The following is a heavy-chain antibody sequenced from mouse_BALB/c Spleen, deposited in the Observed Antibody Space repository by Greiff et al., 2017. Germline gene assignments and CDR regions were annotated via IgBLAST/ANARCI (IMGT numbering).Heavy chain of an antibody. CDR2: IYPGSGNT. D-gene: IGHD1-1*01. J-gene: IGHJ4*01. CDR1: GYTFTAYY. V-gene: IGHV1-77*01. Sequence: VQLQQSGAELARPGASVKLSCKASGYTFTAYYINWVKQRTGQGLEWIGEIYPGSGNTYYNEKFKGKATLTADKSSSTAYMQLSSLTSEDSAVYFCARCYGSSYDYAMDYWGQGTSVTVSS. CDR3: ARCYGSSYDYAMDY.